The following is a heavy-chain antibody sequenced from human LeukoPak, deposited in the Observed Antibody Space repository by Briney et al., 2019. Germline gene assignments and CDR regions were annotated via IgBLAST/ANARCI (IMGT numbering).Heavy chain of an antibody. J-gene: IGHJ4*02. Sequence: GASVKVSCKASGYTFTSYDINWVRQATGQGLEWMGWMNPNSGNTGYAQKLQGRVTMTTDTSTSTAYMELGSLRSDDTAVYYCARDRGEYDFWSGYYRDYWGQGTLVTVSS. CDR1: GYTFTSYD. CDR2: MNPNSGNT. V-gene: IGHV1-8*01. CDR3: ARDRGEYDFWSGYYRDY. D-gene: IGHD3-3*01.